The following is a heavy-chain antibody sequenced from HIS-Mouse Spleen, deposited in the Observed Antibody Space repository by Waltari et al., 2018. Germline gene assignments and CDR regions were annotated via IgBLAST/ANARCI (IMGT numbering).Heavy chain of an antibody. D-gene: IGHD3-16*01. CDR1: GGSFSGYY. V-gene: IGHV4-34*01. J-gene: IGHJ3*02. Sequence: QVQLQQWGAGLLKPSETLSLTCAVYGGSFSGYYWSWIRQPPGKGLEWIGEINHSGSTNYNPSLKSRVTISVDTSKNQFSLKLSSVTAADTAVYYCARGLGTPLPAFDIWGQGTMVTVSS. CDR3: ARGLGTPLPAFDI. CDR2: INHSGST.